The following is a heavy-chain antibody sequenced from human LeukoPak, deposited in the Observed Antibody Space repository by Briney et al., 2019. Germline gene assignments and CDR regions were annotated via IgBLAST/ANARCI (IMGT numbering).Heavy chain of an antibody. J-gene: IGHJ4*02. CDR2: INPNSGGT. V-gene: IGHV1-2*02. CDR1: GYTFTGYY. D-gene: IGHD6-13*01. Sequence: ASVKVSCKASGYTFTGYYMHRVRQAPGQGLEWMGWINPNSGGTNYAQKFQGRVTMPRDTSISTAYMELSRLRSDDTAVYYCARRPSAGFDYWGQGTLVTVSS. CDR3: ARRPSAGFDY.